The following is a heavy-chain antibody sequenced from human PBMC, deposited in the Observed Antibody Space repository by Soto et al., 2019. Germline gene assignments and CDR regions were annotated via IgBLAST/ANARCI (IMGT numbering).Heavy chain of an antibody. J-gene: IGHJ4*02. CDR1: GGSISSSSYY. CDR3: AREGREGSGWIPYY. Sequence: QLQLQESGPGLVKPSETLSLTCTVSGGSISSSSYYWGWIRQPPGKGLEWIGSIYYSGSTYYNPSLKSRVTISVATSKNQFSLKLSSVTAADTAVYYCAREGREGSGWIPYYWGQGTLVTVSS. CDR2: IYYSGST. V-gene: IGHV4-39*02. D-gene: IGHD6-19*01.